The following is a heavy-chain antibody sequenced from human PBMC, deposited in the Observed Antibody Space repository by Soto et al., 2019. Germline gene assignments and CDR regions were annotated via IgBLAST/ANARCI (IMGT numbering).Heavy chain of an antibody. V-gene: IGHV1-69*13. CDR3: ARRGGLEIGIYYYYGMDV. J-gene: IGHJ6*02. Sequence: SVKVSCKASGGTFSSYAISWVRQAPGQGLEWMGGIIPIFGTANYAQKFQGRVTITADESTSTAYMELSSLRSEDTAVYYCARRGGLEIGIYYYYGMDVWGQGTTVTVSS. D-gene: IGHD1-1*01. CDR2: IIPIFGTA. CDR1: GGTFSSYA.